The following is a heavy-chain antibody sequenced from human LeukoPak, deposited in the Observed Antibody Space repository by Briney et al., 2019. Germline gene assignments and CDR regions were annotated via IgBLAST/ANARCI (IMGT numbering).Heavy chain of an antibody. J-gene: IGHJ4*02. D-gene: IGHD1-26*01. CDR2: ISGSGGST. Sequence: GGSLRLSCAASEFDFSSHAMTWVRQAPGKGLEWVSAISGSGGSTYYADSVKGRFTISRDNSKNTLYLQMNSLRAEDTAVYYCATESGPFDYWGQGTLVTVSS. CDR3: ATESGPFDY. V-gene: IGHV3-23*01. CDR1: EFDFSSHA.